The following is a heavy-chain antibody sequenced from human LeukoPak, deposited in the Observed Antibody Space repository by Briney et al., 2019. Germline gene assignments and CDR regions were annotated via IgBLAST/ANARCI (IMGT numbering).Heavy chain of an antibody. CDR1: GGTFSSYA. V-gene: IGHV1-69*04. Sequence: SVKVSCKASGGTFSSYAISWVRQAPGQGLEWMGRIIPILGIANYAQKFQGRVTITADKSTSSAYMELSSLRSEDTAVYYCARVVITFGGVIETYFDYWGQGTLVTVSS. D-gene: IGHD3-16*02. CDR2: IIPILGIA. J-gene: IGHJ4*02. CDR3: ARVVITFGGVIETYFDY.